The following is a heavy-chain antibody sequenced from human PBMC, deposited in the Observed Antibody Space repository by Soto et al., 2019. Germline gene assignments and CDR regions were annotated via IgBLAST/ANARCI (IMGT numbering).Heavy chain of an antibody. CDR1: GGSISSGGYS. V-gene: IGHV4-30-2*01. D-gene: IGHD3-22*01. Sequence: SETLSLTCAVSGGSISSGGYSWSWIRQPPGKGLEWIGYIYHSGSTYYNPSLKSRVTISVDRSKNQFSLHLNSVTPEDTAVYYCARISQDSSPYWGQGIVVTVSS. J-gene: IGHJ4*02. CDR2: IYHSGST. CDR3: ARISQDSSPY.